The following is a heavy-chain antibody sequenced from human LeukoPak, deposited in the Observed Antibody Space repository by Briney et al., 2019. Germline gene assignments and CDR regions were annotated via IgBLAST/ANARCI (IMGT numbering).Heavy chain of an antibody. D-gene: IGHD6-13*01. CDR3: ATDRIGVTAAAY. J-gene: IGHJ4*02. CDR1: GYTFTNYV. Sequence: ASVKVSCKASGYTFTNYVIHWVRQAPGQRLEWMGWIDPGNDYTKYSQKFQGRVTITRDTSASTAYMELSSLKSEDTAVYYCATDRIGVTAAAYWGQGTLVTVSS. V-gene: IGHV1-3*01. CDR2: IDPGNDYT.